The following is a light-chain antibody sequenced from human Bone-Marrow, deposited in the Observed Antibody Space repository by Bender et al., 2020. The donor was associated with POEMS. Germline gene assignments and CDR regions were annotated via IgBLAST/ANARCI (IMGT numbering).Light chain of an antibody. Sequence: QSVLTQPPSVSAAPGQWVTISCSGSSSNIGNNFVSWYQHLPGTAPKLLIYDNNRRPSGISDRFSGSKSDTSATLDITRLRTGDEGGNYCGTWDSRLSAGVFGGGTNLTVL. J-gene: IGLJ3*02. CDR2: DNN. CDR1: SSNIGNNF. V-gene: IGLV1-51*01. CDR3: GTWDSRLSAGV.